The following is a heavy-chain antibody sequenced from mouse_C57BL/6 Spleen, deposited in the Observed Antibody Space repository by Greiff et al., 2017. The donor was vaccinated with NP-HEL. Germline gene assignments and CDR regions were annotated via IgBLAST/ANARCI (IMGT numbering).Heavy chain of an antibody. J-gene: IGHJ2*01. CDR1: GYSFTGYY. D-gene: IGHD1-1*01. Sequence: VQLQQSGPELVKPGASVKISCKASGYSFTGYYMNWVKQSPEKSLEWIGEINPSTGGTTYNQKFKAKATLTVDKSSSTAYMQLKSLTSEDSAVYYCARGGPRYYFDYWGQGTTLTVSS. CDR2: INPSTGGT. V-gene: IGHV1-42*01. CDR3: ARGGPRYYFDY.